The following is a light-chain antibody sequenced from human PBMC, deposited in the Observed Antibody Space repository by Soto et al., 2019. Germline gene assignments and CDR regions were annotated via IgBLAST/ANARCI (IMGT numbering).Light chain of an antibody. J-gene: IGKJ1*01. V-gene: IGKV2-28*01. CDR1: QSLLHSNGYNY. CDR3: MQALQTLWT. Sequence: DIVMTQSPLSLPVTPGEPASISCRSSQSLLHSNGYNYLDWYLQKPGQSPQLLIYLGSNRASGVPDRFSGSGSGTDFTLKINRVEAEDVGVYYCMQALQTLWTFGQGTKVEIK. CDR2: LGS.